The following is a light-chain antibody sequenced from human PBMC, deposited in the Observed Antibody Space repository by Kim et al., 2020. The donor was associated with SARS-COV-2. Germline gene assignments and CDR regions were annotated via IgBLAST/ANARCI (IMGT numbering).Light chain of an antibody. CDR3: QQYGSSPQT. J-gene: IGKJ2*01. CDR1: QSVSSSY. V-gene: IGKV3-20*01. CDR2: GAS. Sequence: SSPGERATLACRASQSVSSSYLAWYQQKPGQAPRLLIYGASSRATGIPDRFSGSGSGTDFTLTISRLEPEEFAVYYCQQYGSSPQTFGQGTKLEI.